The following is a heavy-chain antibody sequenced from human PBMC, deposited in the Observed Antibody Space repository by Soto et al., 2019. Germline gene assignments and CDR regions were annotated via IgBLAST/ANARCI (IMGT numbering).Heavy chain of an antibody. V-gene: IGHV3-48*01. J-gene: IGHJ4*02. CDR2: ISSSSSTI. CDR3: ARSPGYSSSWYDY. CDR1: GFTFSSYS. Sequence: GGSLRLSCAASGFTFSSYSMNWVRQAPGKGLEWVSYISSSSSTIYYADSVKGRLTISRDNAKNSLYLQMNSLRAEDTAVYYCARSPGYSSSWYDYWGQGTLVTVSS. D-gene: IGHD6-13*01.